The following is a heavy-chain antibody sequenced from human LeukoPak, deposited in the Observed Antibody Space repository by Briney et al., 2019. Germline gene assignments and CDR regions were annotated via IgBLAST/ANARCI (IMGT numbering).Heavy chain of an antibody. J-gene: IGHJ2*01. V-gene: IGHV4-34*01. CDR1: GGSFSGYY. CDR3: ARVLEGSSGQHWYFDL. D-gene: IGHD6-19*01. CDR2: INHSGST. Sequence: SETLSLTCAVYGGSFSGYYWSWIRQPPGKGLEGIGEINHSGSTNYNPSLKSRVTISVDTSKNPFSLRLSSVTAADTAVYYCARVLEGSSGQHWYFDLWGRGTLVTVSS.